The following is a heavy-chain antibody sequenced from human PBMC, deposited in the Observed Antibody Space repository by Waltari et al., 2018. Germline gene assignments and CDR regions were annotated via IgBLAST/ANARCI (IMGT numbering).Heavy chain of an antibody. V-gene: IGHV3-7*01. CDR2: IEEDGRVT. CDR1: TFTLTSYW. CDR3: ARDPGSGACDI. J-gene: IGHJ3*02. Sequence: EVQLVESGGGLVQPGGSLRLSCVASTFTLTSYWVSWVRQAPGKRLEWLGNIEEDGRVTNYVSSVKGRFSFSRNNVEKTLYLHMNSLRVEDTAVYYCARDPGSGACDIWGQGAMVTVSS. D-gene: IGHD1-26*01.